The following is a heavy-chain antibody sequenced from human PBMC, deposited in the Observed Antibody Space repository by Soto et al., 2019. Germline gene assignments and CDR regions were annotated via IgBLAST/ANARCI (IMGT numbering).Heavy chain of an antibody. D-gene: IGHD2-8*01. CDR2: IYTSGST. V-gene: IGHV4-4*07. J-gene: IGHJ5*02. CDR3: AREGAGGYCTNGVCYTHWFDH. Sequence: PXETLSLTCTVAGGSISSYYWSWIRQPAGKGLDWIGRIYTSGSTNYNPSLKSRVTMSVDTSKSQFSLKLSSVTAADTAVYYCAREGAGGYCTNGVCYTHWFDHWGQGTLVTVSS. CDR1: GGSISSYY.